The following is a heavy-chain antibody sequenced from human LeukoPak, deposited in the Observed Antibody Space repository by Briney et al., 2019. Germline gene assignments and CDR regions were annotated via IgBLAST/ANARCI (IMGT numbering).Heavy chain of an antibody. D-gene: IGHD2-15*01. Sequence: PSETLSLTCAVYGGSFSGYYWSWIRQPPGKGLEWIGEINHSGSTNYNPSLKSRVTISVDTSKNQFSLKLSSVTAADTAVYYCARARSVRLRLESYFDYWGQGTLVTVSS. J-gene: IGHJ4*02. CDR3: ARARSVRLRLESYFDY. V-gene: IGHV4-34*01. CDR1: GGSFSGYY. CDR2: INHSGST.